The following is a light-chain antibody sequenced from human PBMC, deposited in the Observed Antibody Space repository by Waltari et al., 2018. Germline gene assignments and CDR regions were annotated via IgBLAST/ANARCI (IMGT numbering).Light chain of an antibody. CDR3: NSRDSNGNHLV. CDR2: GKN. CDR1: SLRSYY. J-gene: IGLJ3*02. V-gene: IGLV3-19*01. Sequence: SSELTQDPAVSVALGQTVRITCQGDSLRSYYASWYQQKPGQAPVLVIYGKNNRPSGIPDRFSGSNSGNTASVTITGAQAEDEADYYCNSRDSNGNHLVFGGGTKLTVL.